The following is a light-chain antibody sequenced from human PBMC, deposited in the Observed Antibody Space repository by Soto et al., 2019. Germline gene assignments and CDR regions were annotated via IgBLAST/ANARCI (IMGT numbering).Light chain of an antibody. CDR3: QQSYSTPPT. CDR1: QSIRSY. J-gene: IGKJ1*01. Sequence: DIQMTQSPSSLSASVGDRVTITCRASQSIRSYLNWYQQERGKAPKILIYAASSLQSGVPTRFSGSGSGTDFTRTISCLQPEDFATYYCQQSYSTPPTCGQGTKVDIK. V-gene: IGKV1-39*01. CDR2: AAS.